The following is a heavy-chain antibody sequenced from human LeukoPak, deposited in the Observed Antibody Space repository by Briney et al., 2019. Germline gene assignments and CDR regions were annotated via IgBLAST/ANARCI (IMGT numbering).Heavy chain of an antibody. Sequence: GASVKVSRKVSGSTLTELSMHWVRQGPGKGLEWMGDFDPEDGETIYAQKFQGRVTMTEDTSTDTAYMELSSLRSEDTAVYYCATPPGITGTYGTDYYGMDVWGQGTTVTVSS. D-gene: IGHD1-7*01. J-gene: IGHJ6*02. CDR1: GSTLTELS. CDR3: ATPPGITGTYGTDYYGMDV. V-gene: IGHV1-24*01. CDR2: FDPEDGET.